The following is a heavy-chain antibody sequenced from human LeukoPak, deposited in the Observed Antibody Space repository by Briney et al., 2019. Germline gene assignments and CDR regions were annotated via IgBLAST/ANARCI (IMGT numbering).Heavy chain of an antibody. CDR1: GGSISSRSYC. V-gene: IGHV4-39*02. CDR3: ARDEVFLGYSYGYGPDYYYYYMDV. Sequence: SETLSLTCTVSGGSISSRSYCWGWIRQPPGKGLEWIGSIYYSGSTYYNPSLQSRVTISVDTSKNQFSLKLSSVTAADTAVYYCARDEVFLGYSYGYGPDYYYYYMDVWGKGTTVTVSS. J-gene: IGHJ6*03. D-gene: IGHD5-18*01. CDR2: IYYSGST.